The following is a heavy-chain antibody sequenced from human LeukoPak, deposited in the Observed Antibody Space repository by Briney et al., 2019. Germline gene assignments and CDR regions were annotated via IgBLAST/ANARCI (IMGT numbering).Heavy chain of an antibody. D-gene: IGHD6-19*01. CDR3: ARGGWLLDK. Sequence: SETLSLTCTVSGGSISSFYWSWIRQPPGKGLEWIGYTHYSESSNYNPSLKSRVTISVDTSKNQISLKLNSVTAADTAVYYCARGGWLLDKWGQGTLVTVSS. CDR1: GGSISSFY. J-gene: IGHJ4*02. CDR2: THYSESS. V-gene: IGHV4-59*01.